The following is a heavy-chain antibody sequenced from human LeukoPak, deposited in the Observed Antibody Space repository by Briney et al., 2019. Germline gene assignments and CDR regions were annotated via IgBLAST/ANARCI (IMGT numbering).Heavy chain of an antibody. CDR3: ARTPYYDILTGPDAFDI. CDR1: GGSFSGYY. V-gene: IGHV4-34*01. J-gene: IGHJ3*02. Sequence: SETLSLTCAVYGGSFSGYYWSWIRQPPGKGLEWIGEINHSGSTNYNPSLKSRVAISVDTSKNQFSLKLSSVTAADTAVYYCARTPYYDILTGPDAFDIWGQGTMVTVSS. D-gene: IGHD3-9*01. CDR2: INHSGST.